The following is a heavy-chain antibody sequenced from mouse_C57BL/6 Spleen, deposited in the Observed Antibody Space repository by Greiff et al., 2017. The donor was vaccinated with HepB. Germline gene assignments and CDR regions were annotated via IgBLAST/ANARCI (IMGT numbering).Heavy chain of an antibody. D-gene: IGHD2-14*01. CDR1: GYTFTSYR. J-gene: IGHJ4*01. Sequence: VQLQQPGAELVKPGASVKLSCKASGYTFTSYRMHWVKQRPGQGLEWIGMIHPNSGSTNYNEKFKSKATLTVDKSSSTAYMQLSSLTSEDSAVYYCAITYRYYYAMDYWGQGTSVTVSS. CDR3: AITYRYYYAMDY. CDR2: IHPNSGST. V-gene: IGHV1-64*01.